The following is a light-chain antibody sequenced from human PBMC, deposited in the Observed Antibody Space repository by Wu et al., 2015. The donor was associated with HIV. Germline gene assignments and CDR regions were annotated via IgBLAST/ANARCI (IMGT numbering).Light chain of an antibody. J-gene: IGKJ1*01. CDR3: QQSYAIPWT. CDR2: GAS. Sequence: DIQMTQSPSSLAASVGERVTITCRASQDIGRYLNWYQHKTGKAPKLLIYGASTLHSGVPPRFTGSGSETDFTLTINSLQPEDFATYYCQQSYAIPWTFGQGTKVVIK. V-gene: IGKV1-39*01. CDR1: QDIGRY.